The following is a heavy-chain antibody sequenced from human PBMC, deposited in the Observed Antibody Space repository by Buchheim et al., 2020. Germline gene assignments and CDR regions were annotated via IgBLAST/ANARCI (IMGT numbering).Heavy chain of an antibody. J-gene: IGHJ4*02. V-gene: IGHV3-33*01. CDR1: GFTFSSYG. Sequence: QVQLVESGGGVVQPGRSLRLSCAASGFTFSSYGMHWVRQAPGKGLEWVAVIWYDGSNKYYADSVKGRFTISRDNSKNTLYLQMNSLRAEDTAVYYCARVGSITGSPALDYWGQGTL. CDR3: ARVGSITGSPALDY. CDR2: IWYDGSNK. D-gene: IGHD1-20*01.